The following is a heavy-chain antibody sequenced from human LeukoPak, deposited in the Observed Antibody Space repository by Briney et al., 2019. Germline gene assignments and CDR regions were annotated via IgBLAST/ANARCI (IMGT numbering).Heavy chain of an antibody. V-gene: IGHV3-30*02. J-gene: IGHJ3*02. Sequence: GGSPRPSCAASGFTLSSYGMPWVRQAPGQGLGGLAFIRYAGSNETYADSVKGRFTISRDNSKNTLYLQMSCLRAEDTAVYYCASRGYSSGSDAFEIWGQGTMVTVSS. CDR2: IRYAGSNE. CDR3: ASRGYSSGSDAFEI. D-gene: IGHD6-19*01. CDR1: GFTLSSYG.